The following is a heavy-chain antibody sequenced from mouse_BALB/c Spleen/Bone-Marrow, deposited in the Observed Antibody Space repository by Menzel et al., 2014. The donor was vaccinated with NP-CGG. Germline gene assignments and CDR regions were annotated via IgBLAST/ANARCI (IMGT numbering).Heavy chain of an antibody. V-gene: IGHV7-1*02. CDR2: SRNKAKHYTT. Sequence: VMLVESGGGLVQPGDSLRLSCATSGFTFSDFYMEWVRQPPGKRLEWIAASRNKAKHYTTEYSASVKGRFIVSRDTSQSILYLQMNALRAEDTAFYYCARDVGYGNYFVYWGQGTLVTVSA. CDR3: ARDVGYGNYFVY. D-gene: IGHD2-10*02. J-gene: IGHJ3*01. CDR1: GFTFSDFY.